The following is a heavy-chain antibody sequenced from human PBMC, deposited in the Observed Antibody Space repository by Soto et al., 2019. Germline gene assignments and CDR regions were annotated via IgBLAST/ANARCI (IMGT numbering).Heavy chain of an antibody. CDR2: ISSSSSYI. V-gene: IGHV3-21*01. Sequence: GGSLRVSCAASGFTFSSYSMNWVRQAPGKGLEWVSSISSSSSYIYYADSVKGRFTISRDNAKNSLYLQMNSLRAEDTAVYYCARDSIVATMNDAFDIWGQGTMVTVSS. CDR1: GFTFSSYS. CDR3: ARDSIVATMNDAFDI. D-gene: IGHD5-12*01. J-gene: IGHJ3*02.